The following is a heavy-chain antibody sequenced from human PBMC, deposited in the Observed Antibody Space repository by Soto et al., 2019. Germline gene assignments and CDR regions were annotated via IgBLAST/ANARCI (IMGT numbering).Heavy chain of an antibody. CDR3: ARGAVVAVTGSLDNWLDP. J-gene: IGHJ5*02. Sequence: SETLSLTCAVSGGSISSGGDHWSWIRQHPGKGLQWIGYIHYSGSTYYNPSLKSRVTISVDTSKNQFSLKLSSVTAADTAVYYCARGAVVAVTGSLDNWLDPWGQGILVTVSS. V-gene: IGHV4-31*11. CDR2: IHYSGST. D-gene: IGHD2-21*01. CDR1: GGSISSGGDH.